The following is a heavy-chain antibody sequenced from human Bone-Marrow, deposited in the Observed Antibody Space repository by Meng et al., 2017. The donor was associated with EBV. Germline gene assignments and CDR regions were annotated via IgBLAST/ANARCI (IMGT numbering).Heavy chain of an antibody. Sequence: FCAAVRSPGASVDALWYFCGGHFADVAIYWVAPATGQGLEWMGAIISLFGTTESAQTLKGRVTISADKSSMTVYMELTSLTSDDTAFYYCASPLGGSIAPVWGQGTLVTVSS. CDR1: GGHFADVA. J-gene: IGHJ4*02. D-gene: IGHD3-16*01. CDR3: ASPLGGSIAPV. V-gene: IGHV1-69*06. CDR2: IISLFGTT.